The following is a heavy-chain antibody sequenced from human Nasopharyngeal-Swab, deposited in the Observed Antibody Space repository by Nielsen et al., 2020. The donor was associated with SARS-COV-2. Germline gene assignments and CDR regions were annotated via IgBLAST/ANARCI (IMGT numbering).Heavy chain of an antibody. J-gene: IGHJ4*02. CDR3: ATAHGPVEAFDS. Sequence: WIRQPPGKGLGWIGYIYHSGNTNYNPSLKSRLTISIDTSKNQFSLKLNSVTAADTAVYYCATAHGPVEAFDSWGQGTLVTVSS. V-gene: IGHV4-59*08. D-gene: IGHD1-26*01. CDR2: IYHSGNT.